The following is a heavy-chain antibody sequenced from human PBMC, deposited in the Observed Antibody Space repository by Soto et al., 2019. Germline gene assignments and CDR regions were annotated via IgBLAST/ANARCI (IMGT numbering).Heavy chain of an antibody. V-gene: IGHV1-69*13. CDR1: GGTFSSYA. CDR3: AIGLLGSSGWYIPFDY. D-gene: IGHD6-19*01. Sequence: SVKVSCKASGGTFSSYAISWVRQAPGQGLEWMGGIIPIFGTANYAQKFQGRVTITADESTSTAYMELSSLRSEDTAVYYCAIGLLGSSGWYIPFDYWGQGTLVTVSS. J-gene: IGHJ4*02. CDR2: IIPIFGTA.